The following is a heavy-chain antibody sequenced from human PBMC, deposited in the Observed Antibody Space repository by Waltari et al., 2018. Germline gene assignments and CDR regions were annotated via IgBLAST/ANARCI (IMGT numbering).Heavy chain of an antibody. J-gene: IGHJ5*02. CDR1: GGTFTSYA. CDR3: ACGYDSSGNPNWFDP. CDR2: ISPIFGKE. Sequence: QVQLVQSGAEVKKPVSSVKVSCKASGGTFTSYAISWVRQAPGPWLEWKGGISPIFGKENYTQKFKGRVTITADESTSTGYMELSSRRSEETAVYYCACGYDSSGNPNWFDPWGQGTLVTVSS. V-gene: IGHV1-69*12. D-gene: IGHD3-22*01.